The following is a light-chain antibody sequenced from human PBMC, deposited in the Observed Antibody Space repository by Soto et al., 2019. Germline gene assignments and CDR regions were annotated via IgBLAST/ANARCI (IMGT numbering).Light chain of an antibody. CDR2: GAS. J-gene: IGKJ1*01. CDR3: QQRSHWPRT. CDR1: QSVSSN. Sequence: EIVMTQSPATLSVSPGERATLSSGASQSVSSNLAWYQQKPGQAPRLLIYGASTRATGIPARFSGSGSGTDFSLTISSLEPEDFAVYYCQQRSHWPRTFGQGTKVDIK. V-gene: IGKV3-15*01.